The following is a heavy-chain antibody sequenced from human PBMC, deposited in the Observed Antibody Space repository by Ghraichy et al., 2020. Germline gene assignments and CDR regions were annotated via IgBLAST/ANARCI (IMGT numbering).Heavy chain of an antibody. D-gene: IGHD1-7*01. CDR2: ISDGGETT. Sequence: LSLTCAASGFTFSSYAMSWVRQAPGKGLEWVSAISGSGDSSAISDGGETTYYADFVKGRFTISRDNSKNTLYLQMESLRVEDTAVYYCAKGGRRTGTTFGAVDCWGQGTLVTVSS. V-gene: IGHV3-23*01. CDR3: AKGGRRTGTTFGAVDC. CDR1: GFTFSSYA. J-gene: IGHJ4*02.